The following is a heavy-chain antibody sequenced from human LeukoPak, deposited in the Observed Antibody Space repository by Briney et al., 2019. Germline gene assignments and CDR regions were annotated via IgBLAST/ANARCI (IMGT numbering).Heavy chain of an antibody. CDR2: ISSSSSYI. V-gene: IGHV3-21*01. D-gene: IGHD6-13*01. J-gene: IGHJ4*02. CDR3: ARAAGRGIFDY. CDR1: GFTVSGNY. Sequence: GGSLRLSCAVSGFTVSGNYMSWVRQAPGKGLEWVSSISSSSSYIYYADSVKGRFTISRDNAKNSLYLQMNSLRAEDTAVYYCARAAGRGIFDYWGQGTLVTVSS.